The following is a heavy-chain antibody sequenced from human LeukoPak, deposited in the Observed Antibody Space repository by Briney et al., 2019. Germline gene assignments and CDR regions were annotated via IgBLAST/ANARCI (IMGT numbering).Heavy chain of an antibody. CDR1: GGSLSGYY. J-gene: IGHJ5*02. V-gene: IGHV4-34*01. Sequence: SETLSLTCAVYGGSLSGYYWSWIRQPPGKGLEWIGEINHSGSTNYNPSLKSRVTISVDTSKNQFSLKLSSVTAADTAVYYCARERGLMVVRGRLGGFDPWGQGTLVTVSS. D-gene: IGHD3-10*01. CDR3: ARERGLMVVRGRLGGFDP. CDR2: INHSGST.